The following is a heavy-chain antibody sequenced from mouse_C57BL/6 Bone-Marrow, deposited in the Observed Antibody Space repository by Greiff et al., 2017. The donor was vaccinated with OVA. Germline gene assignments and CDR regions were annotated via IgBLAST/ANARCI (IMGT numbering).Heavy chain of an antibody. D-gene: IGHD1-1*01. CDR2: IDPANGNT. CDR1: GFNIKNTY. V-gene: IGHV14-3*01. J-gene: IGHJ3*01. Sequence: EVQLQQSVAELVRPGASVKLSCTASGFNIKNTYMHWVKQRPEQGLEWIGRIDPANGNTKYAPKFQGTATITADTSSNTAYLQLSSLTSEHTAIYYGAGYSPPYYYGSSLFAYWGQGTLVTVSA. CDR3: AGYSPPYYYGSSLFAY.